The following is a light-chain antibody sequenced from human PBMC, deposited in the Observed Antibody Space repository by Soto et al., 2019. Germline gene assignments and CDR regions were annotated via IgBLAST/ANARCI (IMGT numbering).Light chain of an antibody. CDR3: QQSSSTPQT. CDR1: QSISNF. V-gene: IGKV1-39*01. CDR2: AAS. Sequence: DIQMTQSPSSLSASVGDRITITCRASQSISNFLNWYQHKPGKAPTLIIYAASSLHSGVPSRFSGSGSGTDFTLTISSLQPEDFATYYCQQSSSTPQTFGGGTRVEIK. J-gene: IGKJ4*01.